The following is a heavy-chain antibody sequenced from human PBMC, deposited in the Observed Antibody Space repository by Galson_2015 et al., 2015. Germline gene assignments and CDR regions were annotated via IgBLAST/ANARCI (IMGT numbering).Heavy chain of an antibody. CDR1: GFTFSSYT. V-gene: IGHV3-48*02. CDR3: ARDPWRGSYKVFYFDY. Sequence: SLRLSCAASGFTFSSYTISWVRQAPGKGLEWVSYISSSSATIYYADSVKGRFTISRDNAKNSLYLQMNSLRDEDTAVYYCARDPWRGSYKVFYFDYWGREPWSPSPQ. D-gene: IGHD1-26*01. CDR2: ISSSSATI. J-gene: IGHJ4*02.